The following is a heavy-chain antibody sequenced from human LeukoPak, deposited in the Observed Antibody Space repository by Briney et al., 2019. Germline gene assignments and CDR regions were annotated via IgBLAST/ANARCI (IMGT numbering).Heavy chain of an antibody. J-gene: IGHJ3*02. CDR3: ARDILPPSDYDILTGYYGITVSDAFDI. D-gene: IGHD3-9*01. CDR1: GFTFSSYA. V-gene: IGHV3-23*01. CDR2: ISGSGGST. Sequence: HSGGSLRLSCAASGFTFSSYAMSWVRQAPGKGLEWVSAISGSGGSTYYADSVKGRFTISRDNSKNTLYLQMNSLRAEDTAVYYCARDILPPSDYDILTGYYGITVSDAFDIWAKGQWSPSLQ.